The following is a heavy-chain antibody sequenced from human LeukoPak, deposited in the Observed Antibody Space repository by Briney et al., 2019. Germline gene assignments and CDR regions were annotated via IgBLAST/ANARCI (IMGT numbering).Heavy chain of an antibody. CDR3: ASDRVLGSGSLDN. V-gene: IGHV3-74*01. Sequence: GGSLRLSCTASGLRFSDFWMHWVRQAPGKGLVGVSRIRGDGYDTNYADSVKGRFTISRDNAQNTLYLQMDSLRAEDTAVYYCASDRVLGSGSLDNWGQGTLVTVSS. J-gene: IGHJ4*02. CDR2: IRGDGYDT. CDR1: GLRFSDFW. D-gene: IGHD3-10*01.